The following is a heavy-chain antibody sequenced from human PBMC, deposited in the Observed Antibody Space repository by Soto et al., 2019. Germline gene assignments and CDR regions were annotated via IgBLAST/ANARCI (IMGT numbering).Heavy chain of an antibody. V-gene: IGHV3-7*01. CDR3: ARIRRYKLGFYYFDD. CDR2: IKQDGSEK. J-gene: IGHJ4*02. Sequence: GGSLRLSCAASGFTFSSYWMSWVRQAPGKGLEWVANIKQDGSEKYYVDSVKGRFTISRDNAKNSLYLQMNSLRAEDTAVYYCARIRRYKLGFYYFDDWGQGTLVTVSS. D-gene: IGHD7-27*01. CDR1: GFTFSSYW.